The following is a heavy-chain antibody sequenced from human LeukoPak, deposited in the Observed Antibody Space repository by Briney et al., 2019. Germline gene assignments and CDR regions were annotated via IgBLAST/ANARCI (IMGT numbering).Heavy chain of an antibody. J-gene: IGHJ4*02. CDR2: LYSRGSN. CDR1: GGSLSSYY. V-gene: IGHV4-59*08. Sequence: SETLSLTCTLSGGSLSSYYWRWIRQPPARGLEWIGYLYSRGSNNYHPSLKSRVTISMDTSKNQFSLNLSSVTAADTAVYYCARHSSNNWNYFEYWGEGTLVTVSS. CDR3: ARHSSNNWNYFEY. D-gene: IGHD1-1*01.